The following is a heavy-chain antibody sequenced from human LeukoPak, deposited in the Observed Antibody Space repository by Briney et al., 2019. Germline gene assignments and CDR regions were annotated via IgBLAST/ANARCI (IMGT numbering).Heavy chain of an antibody. CDR1: GFTFSSYS. Sequence: GGSLRLSCVASGFTFSSYSFNWVRQAPGKGLEWVANIKGDGSETSYVTSVRGRFTISRDNAKNSLYLQMNNLRVEDTAVYYCAREEVKSFDNWGQGTLVTVSS. J-gene: IGHJ4*02. CDR3: AREEVKSFDN. CDR2: IKGDGSET. V-gene: IGHV3-7*03.